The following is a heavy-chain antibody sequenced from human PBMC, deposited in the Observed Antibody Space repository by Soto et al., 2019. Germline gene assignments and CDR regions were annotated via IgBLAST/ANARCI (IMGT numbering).Heavy chain of an antibody. V-gene: IGHV3-30*18. CDR3: AKDLKVSGGFHGSLNYYYGMDV. D-gene: IGHD3-10*01. Sequence: RRSLRLSCAASVFSCSNHGMQWFRQAPGKGLEWVAVISYDGNVKYYTDSVKGRFTISRDNSQSTLFLQMDSLRPEDAAVYYCAKDLKVSGGFHGSLNYYYGMDVWGQGTTVTVSS. CDR2: ISYDGNVK. CDR1: VFSCSNHG. J-gene: IGHJ6*02.